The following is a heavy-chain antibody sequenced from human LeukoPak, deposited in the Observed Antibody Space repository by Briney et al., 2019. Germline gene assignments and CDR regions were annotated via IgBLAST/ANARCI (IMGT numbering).Heavy chain of an antibody. Sequence: GGSLRLSCAASEFTFSNYDMHWVRLATGKGLEWVSTIDTAGNTWYPGSVKGRFTISRENAKNSLTLQMNSLRVGDTAVYYCARAKMPGIQTAGRVNYFEFWGQGTLVTVPS. J-gene: IGHJ4*02. CDR3: ARAKMPGIQTAGRVNYFEF. D-gene: IGHD6-13*01. CDR2: IDTAGNT. CDR1: EFTFSNYD. V-gene: IGHV3-13*01.